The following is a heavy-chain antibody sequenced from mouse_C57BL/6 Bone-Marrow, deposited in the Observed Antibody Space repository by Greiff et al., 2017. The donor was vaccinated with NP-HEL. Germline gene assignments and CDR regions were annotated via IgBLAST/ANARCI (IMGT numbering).Heavy chain of an antibody. CDR2: IDPENGDT. V-gene: IGHV14-4*01. J-gene: IGHJ2*01. D-gene: IGHD1-1*01. CDR3: TTTPYYGY. Sequence: VQLQQSGAELVRPGASVKLSCTASGFNIKDDYMHWVKQSPEQGLEWIGWIDPENGDTEYASKFQGKATITADTSSNTAYLQLSSLTSEDTAVYYCTTTPYYGYWGQGTTLTVSS. CDR1: GFNIKDDY.